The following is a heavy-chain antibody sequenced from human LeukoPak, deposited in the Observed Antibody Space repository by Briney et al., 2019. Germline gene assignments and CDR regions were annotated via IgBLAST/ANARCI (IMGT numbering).Heavy chain of an antibody. CDR2: IYPGDSDT. J-gene: IGHJ5*02. CDR3: ARTYYDILTGPVFDP. CDR1: GYRFTSYW. D-gene: IGHD3-9*01. V-gene: IGHV5-51*01. Sequence: GESLKISWKGSGYRFTSYWIGWVRQMPGKGVEWMGIIYPGDSDTRYSPSFQGQVTISADKSISTAYLQWSSLKASDTAMYYCARTYYDILTGPVFDPWGQGALVTVSS.